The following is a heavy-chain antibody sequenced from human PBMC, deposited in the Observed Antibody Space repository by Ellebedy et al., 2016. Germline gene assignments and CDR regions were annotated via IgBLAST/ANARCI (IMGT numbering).Heavy chain of an antibody. J-gene: IGHJ4*02. V-gene: IGHV1-18*01. Sequence: ASVKVSXXASGYTFRSYTISWVRQAPGQGLEWMGWISAYNGNTNYAQKLQGRVTMTTDTSTSTAYMELRSLRSDDTAVYYCARVTKQQLVDYWGQGTLVTVSS. CDR1: GYTFRSYT. CDR2: ISAYNGNT. CDR3: ARVTKQQLVDY. D-gene: IGHD6-13*01.